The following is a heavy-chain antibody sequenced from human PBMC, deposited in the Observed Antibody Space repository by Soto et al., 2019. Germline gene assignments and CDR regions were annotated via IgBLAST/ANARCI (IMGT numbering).Heavy chain of an antibody. V-gene: IGHV1-18*01. Sequence: QDQLVQSGAEVKKPGASVKVSCKASVISDGVSWVRQAPGQGLEWLGWIYVNDGNTHYAQKFQGRLTMTADTSTSTAYVELRSLRSDDTAVYYCARRGPQYMDVWGEGTTVTVSS. D-gene: IGHD3-10*01. J-gene: IGHJ6*04. CDR2: IYVNDGNT. CDR3: ARRGPQYMDV. CDR1: VISDG.